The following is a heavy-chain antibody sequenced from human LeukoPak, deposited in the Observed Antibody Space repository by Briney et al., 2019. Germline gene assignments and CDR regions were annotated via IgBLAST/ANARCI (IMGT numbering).Heavy chain of an antibody. Sequence: GESLKISCKGSGYSFTSYWIGWVRQMPGKGLEWMGIIYPGDSDTRYSPSFQGQVTISADESISTAYLQWSSLKASDTAMYYCARHKIGYCSGGSCYPPTGYYYYMDVWGKGTTVTVSS. CDR3: ARHKIGYCSGGSCYPPTGYYYYMDV. V-gene: IGHV5-51*01. J-gene: IGHJ6*03. CDR2: IYPGDSDT. CDR1: GYSFTSYW. D-gene: IGHD2-15*01.